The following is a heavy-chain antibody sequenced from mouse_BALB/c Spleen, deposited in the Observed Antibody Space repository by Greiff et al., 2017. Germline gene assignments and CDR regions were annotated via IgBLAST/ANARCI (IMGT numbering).Heavy chain of an antibody. J-gene: IGHJ4*01. CDR2: ISCYNGAT. CDR1: GYSFTGYY. V-gene: IGHV1S34*01. Sequence: LVKTGASVKISCKASGYSFTGYYMHWVKQSHGKSLEWIGYISCYNGATSYNQKFKGKATFTVDTSSSTAYMQFNSLTSEDSAVSYCSRPCGAKLPFMDYWGQGTSVTVSS. CDR3: SRPCGAKLPFMDY. D-gene: IGHD1-1*02.